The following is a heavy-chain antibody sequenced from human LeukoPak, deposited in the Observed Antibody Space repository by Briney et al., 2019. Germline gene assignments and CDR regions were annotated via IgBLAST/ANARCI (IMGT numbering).Heavy chain of an antibody. D-gene: IGHD3-16*02. CDR2: IKQDGSEK. Sequence: GGSLRLSCAASGFTFSSYCMSWVRQAPGKGLEWVANIKQDGSEKYYVDSVKGRFTISRDNAKNSLYLQMNSLRAEDTAVYYCAREDYVWGSYRPPLDYWGQGTLVTVSS. CDR1: GFTFSSYC. J-gene: IGHJ4*02. V-gene: IGHV3-7*03. CDR3: AREDYVWGSYRPPLDY.